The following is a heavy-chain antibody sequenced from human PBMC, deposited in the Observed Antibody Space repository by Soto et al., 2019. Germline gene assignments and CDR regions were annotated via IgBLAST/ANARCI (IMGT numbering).Heavy chain of an antibody. CDR3: ARDLYYGSGPLRPDPYYYYGMDV. J-gene: IGHJ6*02. CDR2: IYYSGST. V-gene: IGHV4-61*01. Sequence: QVQLQESGPGLVKPSETLSLTCTVSGGSVSSSSFYWSWIRQPAGKGLEWIGYIYYSGSTNYNPSLKSRVTISVDTSKNQFSLKLSSVTAADTAVYYCARDLYYGSGPLRPDPYYYYGMDVWGQGTTVTVSS. D-gene: IGHD3-10*01. CDR1: GGSVSSSSFY.